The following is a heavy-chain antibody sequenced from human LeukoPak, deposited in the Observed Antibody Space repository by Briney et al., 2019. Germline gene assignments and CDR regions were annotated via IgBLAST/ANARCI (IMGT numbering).Heavy chain of an antibody. CDR2: IWYDGSNK. J-gene: IGHJ6*02. CDR1: GFTFSSYG. D-gene: IGHD3-10*01. Sequence: PGGSLRLSCAASGFTFSSYGMHWVRQAPGKGLEWVAVIWYDGSNKYYADSVKGRFTIPRDNSKNTLYLQMNSLRAEDTAVYYCARSVAGRGVIAATYYYYGMDVWGQGTTVTVSS. V-gene: IGHV3-33*08. CDR3: ARSVAGRGVIAATYYYYGMDV.